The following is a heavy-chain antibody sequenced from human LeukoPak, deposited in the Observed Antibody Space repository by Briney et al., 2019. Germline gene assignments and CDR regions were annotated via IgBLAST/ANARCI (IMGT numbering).Heavy chain of an antibody. V-gene: IGHV3-11*01. CDR1: GFAFSPAY. Sequence: GGSLRLSCVTSGFAFSPAYMSWVRQAPGKGLEWVSYISSSGSTIYYADSVKGRFTISRDNAKNSLYLQMNSLRAEDTAVYYCARSPYYYDSSGYYYLRDYWGQGTLVTVSS. CDR2: ISSSGSTI. J-gene: IGHJ4*02. CDR3: ARSPYYYDSSGYYYLRDY. D-gene: IGHD3-22*01.